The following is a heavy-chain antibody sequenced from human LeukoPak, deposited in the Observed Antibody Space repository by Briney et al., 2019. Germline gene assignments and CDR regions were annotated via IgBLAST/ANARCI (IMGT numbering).Heavy chain of an antibody. J-gene: IGHJ4*02. CDR3: AREEYGGNNFVY. V-gene: IGHV3-11*01. CDR1: GSTLSDYY. D-gene: IGHD4-23*01. Sequence: KPGGSLRLSCASPGSTLSDYYVNWIRQAPGKGLEWVSQISNTGYSKYYADSVKGRFTISRDNVKDSVSLQMNSLRVADSGMYYCAREEYGGNNFVYWGQGILVTVSS. CDR2: ISNTGYSK.